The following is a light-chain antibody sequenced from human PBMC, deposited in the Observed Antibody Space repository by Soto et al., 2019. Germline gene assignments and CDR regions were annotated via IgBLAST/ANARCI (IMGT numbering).Light chain of an antibody. CDR2: AAS. J-gene: IGKJ1*01. CDR3: QQSYSTHRT. V-gene: IGKV1-39*01. Sequence: DIQMTQSPSSLSASVGDRVTITCRASQSISSYLNWYQQKPGKAPKLLIYAASSLQSGVPSRFSGSRAATDFTLTISSLQPEDFETYYCQQSYSTHRTFGKGTKVDI. CDR1: QSISSY.